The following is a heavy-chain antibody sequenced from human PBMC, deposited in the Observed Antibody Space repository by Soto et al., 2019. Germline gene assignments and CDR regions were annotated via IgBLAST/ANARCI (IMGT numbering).Heavy chain of an antibody. J-gene: IGHJ5*02. V-gene: IGHV1-2*04. D-gene: IGHD2-15*01. CDR2: INPNSGGT. CDR1: GYTFTGYY. Sequence: ASVKVSCKASGYTFTGYYMHWVRQAPGQGLEWMGWINPNSGGTNYAQKFQGWVTMTRDTSISTAYMELSRLRSDDTAVYYCARGPYCSGGSCYPNWFDPWGQGTLVTVPQ. CDR3: ARGPYCSGGSCYPNWFDP.